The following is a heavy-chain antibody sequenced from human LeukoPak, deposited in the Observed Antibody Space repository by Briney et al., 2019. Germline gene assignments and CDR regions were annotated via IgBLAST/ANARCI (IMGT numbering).Heavy chain of an antibody. CDR3: ARGGYHAYYLDY. CDR1: GFSFGSYG. D-gene: IGHD5-18*01. J-gene: IGHJ4*02. CDR2: ISHEGSNK. Sequence: GGSLRLSCAGSGFSFGSYGIHWVRQAPGKGLEWVAVISHEGSNKYHADSVRGRFTISRDNAKNTLYLQMNSLRAEDTAVYYCARGGYHAYYLDYWGQGSLVTVSS. V-gene: IGHV3-30*03.